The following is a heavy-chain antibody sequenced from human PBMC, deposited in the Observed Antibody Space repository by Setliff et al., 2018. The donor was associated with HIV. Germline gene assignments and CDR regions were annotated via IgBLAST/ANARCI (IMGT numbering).Heavy chain of an antibody. J-gene: IGHJ4*02. V-gene: IGHV4-34*01. CDR1: GGSFSGYY. Sequence: ASATLSLPCAVYGGSFSGYYWSWIRQSPGKGLEWIGEINHTGSTNYIPSLKSRLTMSVDTSKNQFSLKLSSVTAADTSVYYCARTRGYCSGTSCYALRGHDYWGQGTLGTVSS. CDR3: ARTRGYCSGTSCYALRGHDY. D-gene: IGHD2-2*01. CDR2: INHTGST.